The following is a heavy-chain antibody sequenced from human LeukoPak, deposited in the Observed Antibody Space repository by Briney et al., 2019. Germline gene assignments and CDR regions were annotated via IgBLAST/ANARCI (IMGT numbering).Heavy chain of an antibody. CDR2: INHSGST. V-gene: IGHV4-34*01. Sequence: SETLSLTCAVYGGSFSGYYWSWIRQPPGKGLEWIGEINHSGSTNYNPSLKSRVSISVDTSKNQFSLKLSSVTAADTAVYYCARQDSSPSYGMDVWGQGTTVTVSS. CDR1: GGSFSGYY. CDR3: ARQDSSPSYGMDV. D-gene: IGHD6-19*01. J-gene: IGHJ6*02.